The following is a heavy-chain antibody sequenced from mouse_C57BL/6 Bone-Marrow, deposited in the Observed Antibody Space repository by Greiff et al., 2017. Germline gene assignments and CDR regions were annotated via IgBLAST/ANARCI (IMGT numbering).Heavy chain of an antibody. CDR1: GFSLSTSGMG. Sequence: QVTLKVSGPGILQPSQTLSLTCSFSGFSLSTSGMGVGWIHQPSGNGLEWLAHIWWNDNKYYNTALKSRLTISKDTSNNQVFLKIASVDTADTATYYCARIEGGNPFAYWGQGTLVTVSA. D-gene: IGHD1-1*02. CDR3: ARIEGGNPFAY. CDR2: IWWNDNK. J-gene: IGHJ3*01. V-gene: IGHV8-11*01.